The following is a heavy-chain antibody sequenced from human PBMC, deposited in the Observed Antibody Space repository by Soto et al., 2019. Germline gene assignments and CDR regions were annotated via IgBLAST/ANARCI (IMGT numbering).Heavy chain of an antibody. CDR2: VYNSGST. D-gene: IGHD2-15*01. J-gene: IGHJ3*02. V-gene: IGHV4-61*01. CDR3: ARQYCSGGRCFDAFDI. CDR1: GGSVSSGSYY. Sequence: QVQLQESGPGLVKPSETLSLSCTVSGGSVSSGSYYWSWIRHPPGKGLEWIGYVYNSGSTNYNPSFTSRVTMSVDSSKSQFSLQLSSVTAADTAIYYCARQYCSGGRCFDAFDIWGQGTMVTVSS.